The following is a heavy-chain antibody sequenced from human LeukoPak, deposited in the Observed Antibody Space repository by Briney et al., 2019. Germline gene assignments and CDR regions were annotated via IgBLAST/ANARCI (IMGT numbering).Heavy chain of an antibody. CDR3: ATGALYAFDI. CDR2: APHDGSDE. J-gene: IGHJ3*02. CDR1: GFTFSRYA. Sequence: GRSLRLSCAASGFTFSRYAMHWVRQAPGKGLEWVAVAPHDGSDEDYANSVKGRFTISRDNSKNTLNLQMNSLGPEDTALYYCATGALYAFDIWGQGTMVSVSS. V-gene: IGHV3-30*04.